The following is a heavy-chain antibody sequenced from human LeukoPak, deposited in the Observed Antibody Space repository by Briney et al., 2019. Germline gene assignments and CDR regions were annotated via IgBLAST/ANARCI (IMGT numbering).Heavy chain of an antibody. Sequence: PGRSLRLSCAASGFMFSTYGMHWVRQAPGKGLEWVAVMSYDEKNESYADSVKGRFTISRDNPKNTLYLQMNSLRPEDTAVYYCAKDRSLGFNGRYHGMDVWGQGTAVTVSS. CDR3: AKDRSLGFNGRYHGMDV. J-gene: IGHJ6*02. CDR2: MSYDEKNE. V-gene: IGHV3-30*18. CDR1: GFMFSTYG. D-gene: IGHD1-26*01.